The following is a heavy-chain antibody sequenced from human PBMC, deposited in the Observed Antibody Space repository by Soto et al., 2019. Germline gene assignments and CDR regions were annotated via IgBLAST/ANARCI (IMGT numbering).Heavy chain of an antibody. V-gene: IGHV3-23*01. CDR2: IRPGGDST. J-gene: IGHJ5*02. CDR1: GFRFRTRA. D-gene: IGHD6-13*01. CDR3: AKDYASTWYWYFDP. Sequence: GGSLRLSCAASGFRFRTRAMSWVRQAPGKGLEWVASIRPGGDSTYYADSVKGRFAVSRDNSNVTLYLQMDSLGAEDTAVYFCAKDYASTWYWYFDPWGQGTLVTVSS.